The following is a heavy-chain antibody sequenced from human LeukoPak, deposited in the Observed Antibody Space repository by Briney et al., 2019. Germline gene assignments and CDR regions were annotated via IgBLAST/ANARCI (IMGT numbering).Heavy chain of an antibody. CDR2: IYYSGST. D-gene: IGHD3-10*01. J-gene: IGHJ4*02. CDR3: AREGGDYCGSGS. Sequence: KTSETLSLTCTVSGGPISSSSYYWGWIRQPPGKGLEWIGSIYYSGSTYYNPSLKSRVTISVDTSKNQFSLKLSSVTAADTAVYYCAREGGDYCGSGSWGQGTLVTVSS. V-gene: IGHV4-39*02. CDR1: GGPISSSSYY.